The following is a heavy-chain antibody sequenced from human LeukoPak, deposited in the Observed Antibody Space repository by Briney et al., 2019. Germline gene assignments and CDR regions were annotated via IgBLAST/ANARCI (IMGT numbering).Heavy chain of an antibody. CDR2: ISWNSGSI. D-gene: IGHD6-19*01. Sequence: GGSLRLSCAASGFTFDDYAMHWVRQAPGKGLEWVSGISWNSGSIGYADSVKGRFTISRDNAKNSLYLQMNSLRAEDTALYYCAKDHSGWPGGQDYWGQGTLVTVSS. J-gene: IGHJ4*02. CDR3: AKDHSGWPGGQDY. CDR1: GFTFDDYA. V-gene: IGHV3-9*01.